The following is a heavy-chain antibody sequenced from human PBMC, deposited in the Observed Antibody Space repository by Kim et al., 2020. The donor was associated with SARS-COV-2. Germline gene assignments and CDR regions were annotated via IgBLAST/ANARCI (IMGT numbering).Heavy chain of an antibody. CDR1: GYTFTSYA. CDR2: INTNTGNP. D-gene: IGHD1-1*01. Sequence: ASVKVSCKASGYTFTSYAMNWVRQAPGQGLEWMGWINTNTGNPTYAQGFTGRFVFSLDTSVSTAYLQICSLKAEDTAVYYCARDTKLGSTIQFDPWGQGTLVTVSS. V-gene: IGHV7-4-1*01. CDR3: ARDTKLGSTIQFDP. J-gene: IGHJ5*02.